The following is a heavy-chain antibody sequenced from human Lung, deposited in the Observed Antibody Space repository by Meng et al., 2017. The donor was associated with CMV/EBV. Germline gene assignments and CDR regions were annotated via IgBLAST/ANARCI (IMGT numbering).Heavy chain of an antibody. CDR1: GGSISSSSYY. CDR2: VVYSGTT. J-gene: IGHJ4*02. V-gene: IGHV4-39*01. D-gene: IGHD1-14*01. CDR3: ARHHHSPTFDY. Sequence: QLQLQESGPGLVKPSETLSLTSPGSGGSISSSSYYWAGIRQPPGEGLEWIGSVVYSGTTYYTSSLKSRVSISVDTSKNQFSLKLSSVTAADTAVYYCARHHHSPTFDYWGQGTLVTVSS.